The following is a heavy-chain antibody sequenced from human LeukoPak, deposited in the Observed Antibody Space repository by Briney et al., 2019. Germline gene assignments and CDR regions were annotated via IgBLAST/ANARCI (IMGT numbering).Heavy chain of an antibody. D-gene: IGHD3-10*01. CDR2: IYYSGST. J-gene: IGHJ4*02. CDR3: ARAGYGSGSYYKYHFDY. V-gene: IGHV4-59*01. Sequence: PSETLSLTCTVSGGSISSYYWSWIRQPPGKGLEWIGYIYYSGSTNYNPSLKSRVTISVDTSKNQFSLKLSSVTAADTAVYYCARAGYGSGSYYKYHFDYWGQGTLVTVSS. CDR1: GGSISSYY.